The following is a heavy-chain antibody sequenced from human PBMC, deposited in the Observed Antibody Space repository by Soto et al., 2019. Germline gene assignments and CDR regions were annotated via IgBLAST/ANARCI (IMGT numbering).Heavy chain of an antibody. J-gene: IGHJ4*02. Sequence: SETLSLTCTVSGGSISSYYWSWIRQPPGKGLEWIGYIYYSGSTNYNPSLKSRVTISVDTSKNQFSLKLSSVTAADTAVYFCARRYGGNFDYWGQGTLVTSPQ. D-gene: IGHD3-16*01. CDR3: ARRYGGNFDY. CDR1: GGSISSYY. V-gene: IGHV4-59*01. CDR2: IYYSGST.